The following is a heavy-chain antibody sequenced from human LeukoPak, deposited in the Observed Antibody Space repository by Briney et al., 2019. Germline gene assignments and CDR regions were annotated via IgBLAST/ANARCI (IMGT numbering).Heavy chain of an antibody. Sequence: SVKVSCKASRGTFSSYAFSWVRQAPGQGLEWMGGIIPIFGTANYAQKFQGRVTITADKSTSTAYMELSSLRSGDTAVYYCAREVYCSGGSCFDYWGQGTLVTVSS. D-gene: IGHD2-15*01. CDR3: AREVYCSGGSCFDY. CDR2: IIPIFGTA. CDR1: RGTFSSYA. V-gene: IGHV1-69*06. J-gene: IGHJ4*02.